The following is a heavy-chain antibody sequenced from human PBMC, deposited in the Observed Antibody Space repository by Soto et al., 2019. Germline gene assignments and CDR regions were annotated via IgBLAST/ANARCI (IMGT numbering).Heavy chain of an antibody. J-gene: IGHJ4*02. CDR3: SRGRDSHKGGRT. V-gene: IGHV4-34*01. Sequence: SQPLPVTWGVHNGYCSNYYCSWTSQPPGKGLEWIGEIHPSGDTDYNPSLSNRVTISLDTSKSQFSLRLTSVTAADTAVYFCSRGRDSHKGGRTWGQGTLLTVSS. CDR2: IHPSGDT. CDR1: NGYCSNYY. D-gene: IGHD1-7*01.